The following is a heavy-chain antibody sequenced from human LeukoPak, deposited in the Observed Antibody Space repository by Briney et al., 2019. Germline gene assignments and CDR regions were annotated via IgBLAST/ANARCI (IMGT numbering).Heavy chain of an antibody. CDR3: ARAISSGDFDY. D-gene: IGHD6-19*01. CDR1: GFTFSSYS. CDR2: ISSSSSYI. Sequence: GGSLRLSCAASGFTFSSYSMNWARQAPGKGLEWVSSISSSSSYIYYADSVKGRFTISRDNAKNSLYLQMNSLRAEDTAVYYCARAISSGDFDYWGQGTLVTVSS. J-gene: IGHJ4*02. V-gene: IGHV3-21*01.